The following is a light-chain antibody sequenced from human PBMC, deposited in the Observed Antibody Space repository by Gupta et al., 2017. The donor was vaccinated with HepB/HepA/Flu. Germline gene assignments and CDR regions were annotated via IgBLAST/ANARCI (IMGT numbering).Light chain of an antibody. Sequence: DIQMTQSPSTLSASVGDRVTITCRASQSISTWLAWYQQKPGKVPKLLIYKASRVETGVPSRFSGSGSGTXFTLTIXSLQPDDFATYYCQQYNDYSNTFGXGSKMEIK. CDR1: QSISTW. CDR2: KAS. V-gene: IGKV1-5*03. J-gene: IGKJ2*01. CDR3: QQYNDYSNT.